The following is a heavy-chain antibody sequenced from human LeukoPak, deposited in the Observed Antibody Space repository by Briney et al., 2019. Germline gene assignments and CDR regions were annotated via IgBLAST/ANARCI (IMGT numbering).Heavy chain of an antibody. J-gene: IGHJ4*02. CDR2: IYYSGST. D-gene: IGHD5-18*01. CDR1: GGSISSYY. Sequence: SETLSLTCTVSGGSISSYYWGWARQPPGKGLEWIGSIYYSGSTYYNPSLKSRATISVDTSKNQFSLKLSSVTAADTAVYYCARQNFESAMVRVYYFDYWGQGTLVTVSS. V-gene: IGHV4-39*01. CDR3: ARQNFESAMVRVYYFDY.